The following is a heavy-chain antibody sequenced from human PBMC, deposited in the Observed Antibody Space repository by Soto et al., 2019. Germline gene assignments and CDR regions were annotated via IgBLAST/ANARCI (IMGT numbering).Heavy chain of an antibody. CDR2: IYYSGST. V-gene: IGHV4-31*03. CDR3: ARVGVDIVVVVAATRDGFDY. CDR1: GGSISSGGYY. J-gene: IGHJ4*02. D-gene: IGHD2-15*01. Sequence: PSETLSLTCTVSGGSISSGGYYWSWIRQHPGKGLEWIGYIYYSGSTYYNPSLKSRVTISVDTSKNQFSLKLSSVAAADTAVYYCARVGVDIVVVVAATRDGFDYWGQGTLVTVSS.